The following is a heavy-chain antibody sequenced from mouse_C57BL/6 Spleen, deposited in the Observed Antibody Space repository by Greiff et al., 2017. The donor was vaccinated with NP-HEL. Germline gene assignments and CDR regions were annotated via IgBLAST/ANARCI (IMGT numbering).Heavy chain of an antibody. CDR3: ARGRTVVDQAWFAY. CDR1: VYTFTSYW. CDR2: INPSNGGT. J-gene: IGHJ3*01. Sequence: QVQLQQPGTELVKPGASVKLSCKASVYTFTSYWMHWVKQRPGQGLEWIGNINPSNGGTNYNEKFKSKATLTVDKSSSTAYMQLSSLTSEDSAVYYCARGRTVVDQAWFAYWGQGTLVTVSA. V-gene: IGHV1-53*01. D-gene: IGHD1-1*01.